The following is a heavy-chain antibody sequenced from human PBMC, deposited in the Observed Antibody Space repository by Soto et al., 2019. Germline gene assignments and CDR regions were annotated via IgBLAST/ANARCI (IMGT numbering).Heavy chain of an antibody. CDR3: VKDESINWYSGHFRH. V-gene: IGHV3-9*01. CDR2: INWNSGSI. J-gene: IGHJ1*01. Sequence: LRLSCAASGFTFDDYAMHWVRQVPGKGLEWVSGINWNSGSIGYGDSVKGRFAISRDNAKNSLHLQMNSLSVEDTAFYYCVKDESINWYSGHFRHWGQGTLVTVSS. CDR1: GFTFDDYA. D-gene: IGHD6-13*01.